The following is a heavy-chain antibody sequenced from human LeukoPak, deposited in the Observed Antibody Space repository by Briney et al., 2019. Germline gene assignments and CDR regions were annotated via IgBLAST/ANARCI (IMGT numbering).Heavy chain of an antibody. CDR1: GFTFDDYA. J-gene: IGHJ4*02. D-gene: IGHD2-2*01. Sequence: PGGSLRLSCAASGFTFDDYAMHWVRQAPGKGLGWVSAISGSGGSTYYADSVKGRFTISRDNSKNTLYLQMNSLRAEDTAVYYCAKDQEVVPAAMGGTGIDYWGQGTLVTVSS. V-gene: IGHV3-23*01. CDR2: ISGSGGST. CDR3: AKDQEVVPAAMGGTGIDY.